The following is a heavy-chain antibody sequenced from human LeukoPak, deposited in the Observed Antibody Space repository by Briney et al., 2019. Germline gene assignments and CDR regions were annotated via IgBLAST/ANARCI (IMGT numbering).Heavy chain of an antibody. CDR2: TNPSGGST. V-gene: IGHV1-46*01. Sequence: ASVKVSCKASGYTFSSYHMHWVRQAPGQGLEWMGITNPSGGSTTYAQKFQGRVSMTRDMSTSTVYMELSSLRAEDTAVYYCARDLGSSGWYYAFDIWGQGTMVTVSS. CDR1: GYTFSSYH. J-gene: IGHJ3*02. CDR3: ARDLGSSGWYYAFDI. D-gene: IGHD6-19*01.